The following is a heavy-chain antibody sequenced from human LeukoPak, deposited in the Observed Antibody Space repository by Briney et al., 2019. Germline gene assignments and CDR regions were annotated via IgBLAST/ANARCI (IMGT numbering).Heavy chain of an antibody. Sequence: GGSLRLSCEASGLTFSSYPMSWVRQAPGKGLKWVSTINDNGAGTYYADSVKGRFTISRDNSYNTVSLQMNSLRDEDTGVYYCAKGLRTGVGPYMGYHYYMDVWGKGATVTVSS. D-gene: IGHD3-16*01. CDR2: INDNGAGT. CDR3: AKGLRTGVGPYMGYHYYMDV. CDR1: GLTFSSYP. J-gene: IGHJ6*03. V-gene: IGHV3-23*01.